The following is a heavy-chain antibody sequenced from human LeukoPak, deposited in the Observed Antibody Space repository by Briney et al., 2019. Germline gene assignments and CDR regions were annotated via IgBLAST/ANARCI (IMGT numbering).Heavy chain of an antibody. V-gene: IGHV3-23*01. CDR2: ISGSGGST. CDR3: AKEGFGY. D-gene: IGHD3-10*01. J-gene: IGHJ4*02. Sequence: QPGRALRLSCTASGFTFGDYAMHWVRQAPGKGLEWVSTISGSGGSTYYADSVKGRFTISRDSSKNTLYLQMNSLRAEDTAVYYCAKEGFGYWGQGTLVTVPS. CDR1: GFTFGDYA.